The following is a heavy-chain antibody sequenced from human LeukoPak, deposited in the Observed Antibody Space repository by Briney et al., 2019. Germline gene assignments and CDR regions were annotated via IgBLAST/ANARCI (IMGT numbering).Heavy chain of an antibody. D-gene: IGHD2-21*02. V-gene: IGHV4-34*01. Sequence: SSETLSLTCTVYGGSFSDFHWSWIRLPPGKGLEWIGEINHSGNTNYNPSLKSRVTISIDTSRNQFSLKLSSVTAADTAVYYCVRGKVTRDWYFDLWGRGTLVTVSS. CDR1: GGSFSDFH. CDR3: VRGKVTRDWYFDL. CDR2: INHSGNT. J-gene: IGHJ2*01.